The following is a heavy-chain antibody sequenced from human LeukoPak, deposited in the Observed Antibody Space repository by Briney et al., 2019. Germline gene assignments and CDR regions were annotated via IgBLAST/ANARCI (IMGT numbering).Heavy chain of an antibody. CDR3: ARPRCSSTSCYYDY. J-gene: IGHJ4*02. CDR2: IYPGDSDT. D-gene: IGHD2-2*01. Sequence: GESLKISWKGSGYSFTSYWIGWVRQMPGKGLKWMGIIYPGDSDTRYSPSFQGQVTISADKSISTAYLQWSSLTASDTAMYYCARPRCSSTSCYYDYWGQGTLVTVSS. V-gene: IGHV5-51*01. CDR1: GYSFTSYW.